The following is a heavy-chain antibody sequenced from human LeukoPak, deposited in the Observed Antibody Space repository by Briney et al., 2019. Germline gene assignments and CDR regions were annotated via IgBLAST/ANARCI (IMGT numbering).Heavy chain of an antibody. D-gene: IGHD1-26*01. CDR2: IYYSGST. Sequence: SETLSLTCTVSGGSISSYYWSWIRQPPGKGLEWIGYIYYSGSTNYNPSLKSRVTISVDTSKNQFSLKLSSVTAADTAVYYCARSVVGATWGYYYYYMDVWGKGTTVTVSS. V-gene: IGHV4-59*01. J-gene: IGHJ6*03. CDR3: ARSVVGATWGYYYYYMDV. CDR1: GGSISSYY.